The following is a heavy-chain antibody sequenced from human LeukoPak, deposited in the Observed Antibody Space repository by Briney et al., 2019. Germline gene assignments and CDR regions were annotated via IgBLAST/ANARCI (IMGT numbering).Heavy chain of an antibody. CDR1: GGSINSYY. D-gene: IGHD2-2*01. V-gene: IGHV4-59*12. Sequence: SETLSLTCTVSGGSINSYYWTWIRQPPGKGLEWIGYIYNSGSTNYNPSLKSRVTISVDTYKNQFSLKLSSVTAADTAVYYCARFRGLGYCSSTSCVVWGQGTLVTVSS. J-gene: IGHJ4*02. CDR3: ARFRGLGYCSSTSCVV. CDR2: IYNSGST.